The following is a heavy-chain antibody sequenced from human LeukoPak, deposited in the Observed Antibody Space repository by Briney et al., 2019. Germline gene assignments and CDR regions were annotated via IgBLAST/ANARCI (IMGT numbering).Heavy chain of an antibody. CDR2: INPNSGGT. Sequence: GASVKVSCKASGYTFTGYYMHWVRQAPGQGLEWMGWINPNSGGTNYAQKFQGRVTMTRDTSISTAYMELSRLRSDDTAVYYCARLVGDYALGYFDYWGQGTLVTVSS. CDR1: GYTFTGYY. J-gene: IGHJ4*02. D-gene: IGHD4-17*01. V-gene: IGHV1-2*02. CDR3: ARLVGDYALGYFDY.